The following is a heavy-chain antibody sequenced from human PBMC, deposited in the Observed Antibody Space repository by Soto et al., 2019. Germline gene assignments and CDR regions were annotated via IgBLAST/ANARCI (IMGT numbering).Heavy chain of an antibody. Sequence: ASVKVSCKASGDTFTANYIHWVRQAPGQGFEWMGWINPKSGGTKYPQKFQGRVTMTRDTSTSTVYMELSSLRSEDTAVYYCARGGLGYCSSTSCYSWFDPWGQGTLVTVSS. V-gene: IGHV1-2*02. CDR2: INPKSGGT. J-gene: IGHJ5*02. D-gene: IGHD2-2*02. CDR1: GDTFTANY. CDR3: ARGGLGYCSSTSCYSWFDP.